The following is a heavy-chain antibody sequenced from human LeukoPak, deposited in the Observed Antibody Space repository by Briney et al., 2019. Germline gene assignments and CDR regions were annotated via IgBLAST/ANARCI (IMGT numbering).Heavy chain of an antibody. CDR3: ARHEYSGSYYGLSWFDP. V-gene: IGHV4-39*01. CDR1: GGSISSSGYY. Sequence: PSETLSLTCTVSGGSISSSGYYWGWIRQPPGKELEGIASIYYSGSTYYNPSLKSRVTISVDTSKSQLSLKLSSLTAADTAVYYCARHEYSGSYYGLSWFDPWGQGTLVTVSS. J-gene: IGHJ5*02. D-gene: IGHD1-26*01. CDR2: IYYSGST.